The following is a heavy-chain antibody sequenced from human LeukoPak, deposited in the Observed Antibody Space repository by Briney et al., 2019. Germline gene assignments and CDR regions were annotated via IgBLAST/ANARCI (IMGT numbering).Heavy chain of an antibody. CDR3: ARTLYCSSTSCRQDYYYMDV. CDR1: GFTFSSYW. V-gene: IGHV3-7*01. CDR2: IGEDGSEK. J-gene: IGHJ6*03. D-gene: IGHD2-2*01. Sequence: GGSLRLSCAASGFTFSSYWMTWVRQAPGKGLEWVANIGEDGSEKYYVDSVKGRFTISRDNAKNSLYLQMNSLRAEDTAVYYCARTLYCSSTSCRQDYYYMDVWGKGTTVTVSS.